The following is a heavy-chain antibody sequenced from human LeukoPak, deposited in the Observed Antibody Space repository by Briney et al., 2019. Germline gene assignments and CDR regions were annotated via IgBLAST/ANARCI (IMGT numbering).Heavy chain of an antibody. V-gene: IGHV4-34*01. D-gene: IGHD3-3*01. CDR3: ARGLGDDFWSGYYNGYYYMDV. CDR1: GGSFSGYY. Sequence: SETLSLTCAVYGGSFSGYYWSWIRQPPGKGLEWIGEINHSGSTNYNPSLKSRVTISVDTSKNQFSLKLSSVTAADTAVYYRARGLGDDFWSGYYNGYYYMDVWGKGTTVTVSS. J-gene: IGHJ6*03. CDR2: INHSGST.